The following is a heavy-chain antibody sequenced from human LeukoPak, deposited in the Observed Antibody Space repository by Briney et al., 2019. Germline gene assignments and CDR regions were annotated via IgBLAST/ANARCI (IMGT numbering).Heavy chain of an antibody. D-gene: IGHD1-1*01. J-gene: IGHJ4*02. CDR3: ARDSAFSAGTSFDY. V-gene: IGHV1-46*01. CDR2: ISPSGGGT. Sequence: ASVKVSCKASGGTFSTDAISWVRQAPGQGLEWMGIISPSGGGTIYAQKFQGRVSMTWDTSTSTVYMNLSSLESEDTAVYYCARDSAFSAGTSFDYWGQGTLVTVSS. CDR1: GGTFSTDA.